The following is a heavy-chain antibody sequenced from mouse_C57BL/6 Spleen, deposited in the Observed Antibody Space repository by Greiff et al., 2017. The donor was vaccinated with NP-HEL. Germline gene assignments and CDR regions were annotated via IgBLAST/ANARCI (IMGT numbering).Heavy chain of an antibody. Sequence: QVQLQQSGPELVKPGASVKISCKASGYAFSSSWMNWVKQRPGKGLEWIGRIYPGDGDTNYNGKFKGKATLTADKSSSTAYMQLSSLTSEDSAVYFCASPIVTTDFDVWGTGTTVTVSS. CDR2: IYPGDGDT. D-gene: IGHD2-5*01. CDR3: ASPIVTTDFDV. V-gene: IGHV1-82*01. J-gene: IGHJ1*03. CDR1: GYAFSSSW.